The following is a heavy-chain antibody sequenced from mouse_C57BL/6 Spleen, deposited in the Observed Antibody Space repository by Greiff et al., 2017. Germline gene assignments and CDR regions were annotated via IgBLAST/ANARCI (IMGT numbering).Heavy chain of an antibody. CDR3: ARSGAATRWFAY. D-gene: IGHD1-1*01. V-gene: IGHV1-19*01. CDR1: GYTFTDYY. CDR2: INPYSGGT. J-gene: IGHJ3*01. Sequence: EVKLLESGPVLVKPGASVKMSCKASGYTFTDYYMHWVKQSPGQSLEWIGVINPYSGGTSYNQKFKGKATLTVDKSSSTAYMELNSLTSEDSAVYDCARSGAATRWFAYWGQGTLVTVSA.